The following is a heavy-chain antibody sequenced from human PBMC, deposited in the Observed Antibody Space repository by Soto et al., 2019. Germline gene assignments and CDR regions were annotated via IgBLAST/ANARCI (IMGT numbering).Heavy chain of an antibody. CDR3: ARSLDSTVPTHYYYGMDV. CDR1: VGSFISYS. D-gene: IGHD4-17*01. CDR2: IIPIFGTA. V-gene: IGHV1-69*13. J-gene: IGHJ6*02. Sequence: AVTVSCTDSVGSFISYSSSWVQQAPGQGLEWMGGIIPIFGTANYAQKFQGRVTITADESTSTAYMELSSLRSEDTAVYYCARSLDSTVPTHYYYGMDVWGQGTTVTVSS.